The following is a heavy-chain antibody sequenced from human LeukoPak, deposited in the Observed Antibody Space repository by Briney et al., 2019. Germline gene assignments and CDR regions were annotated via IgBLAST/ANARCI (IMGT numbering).Heavy chain of an antibody. CDR1: GDSVSSNSAA. V-gene: IGHV6-1*01. J-gene: IGHJ4*02. D-gene: IGHD6-13*01. CDR2: TYYRSKWFN. CDR3: ARAAAAKGAFDY. Sequence: SQTLSLTCAISGDSVSSNSAAWNCIRQSPSRGLEWLGRTYYRSKWFNDYAVSVKSRITINPDTSKNQFSLQLNSVTPEDTAVYYCARAAAAKGAFDYWGQGTLVTVSS.